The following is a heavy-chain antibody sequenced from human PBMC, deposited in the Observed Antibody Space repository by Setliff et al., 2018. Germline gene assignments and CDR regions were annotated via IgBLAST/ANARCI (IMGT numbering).Heavy chain of an antibody. CDR1: GFTFSSYG. CDR2: IXYDXSNK. CDR3: AKGDSGSYRDYYYMDV. Sequence: PGGSLRLSCAASGFTFSSYGMHWVRQAPGKGLEWVAVIXYDXSNKYYADSVKGRFTISRDNSKNTLYLQMNSLRAEDTAVYYCAKGDSGSYRDYYYMDVWGKGTTVTVSS. V-gene: IGHV3-30*02. D-gene: IGHD1-26*01. J-gene: IGHJ6*03.